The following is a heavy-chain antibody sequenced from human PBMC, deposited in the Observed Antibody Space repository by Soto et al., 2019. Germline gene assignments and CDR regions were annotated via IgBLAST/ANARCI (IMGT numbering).Heavy chain of an antibody. CDR2: IRSKANSYAT. V-gene: IGHV3-73*01. D-gene: IGHD3-3*01. CDR3: ARGVYDFWSGHPKGLDY. Sequence: GGSLRLSXAASGFTFSGSAMHWVRQASGKGLEWVDRIRSKANSYATAYAVSVKGRFTISRDDSRNTAYLQMNSLKTEDTAVYYCARGVYDFWSGHPKGLDYWGQGTVVTVSS. CDR1: GFTFSGSA. J-gene: IGHJ4*02.